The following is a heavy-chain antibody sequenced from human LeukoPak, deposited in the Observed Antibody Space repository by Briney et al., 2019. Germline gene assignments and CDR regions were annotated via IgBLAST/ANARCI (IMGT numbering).Heavy chain of an antibody. J-gene: IGHJ4*02. CDR2: ISSSSSI. D-gene: IGHD3-22*01. CDR3: ARDGSYYYDSSGYYYFDY. Sequence: PGGSLRLSCAASGFTFSSYSMNWVRQAPGKGLEWVSHISSSSSIYYADSVKGRFTISRDNAKNSLYLQMNSLRDEDTAVYYCARDGSYYYDSSGYYYFDYWGQGTLVTVSS. V-gene: IGHV3-48*02. CDR1: GFTFSSYS.